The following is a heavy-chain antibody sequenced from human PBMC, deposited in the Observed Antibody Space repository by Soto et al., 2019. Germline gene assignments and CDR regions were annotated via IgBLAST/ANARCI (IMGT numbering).Heavy chain of an antibody. CDR2: IKSKTDGGTT. D-gene: IGHD2-2*01. J-gene: IGHJ6*02. Sequence: GGSLRLSCAASGFTFSNAWMNWVCQAPGKGQEWVGRIKSKTDGGTTDYAAPVKGRFTISRDDSKNTLYLQMNSLKTEDTAVYYCITDWWNAMGGHYYNGMYVWGQGTRVTVSS. V-gene: IGHV3-15*07. CDR3: ITDWWNAMGGHYYNGMYV. CDR1: GFTFSNAW.